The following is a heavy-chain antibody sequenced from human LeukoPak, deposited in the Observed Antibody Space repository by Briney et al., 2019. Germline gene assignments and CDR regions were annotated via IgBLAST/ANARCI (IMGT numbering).Heavy chain of an antibody. D-gene: IGHD1-26*01. CDR1: GGSFSGYY. V-gene: IGHV4-34*01. Sequence: PSEALSLTCAVYGGSFSGYYWSWIRQPPGKGLEWIGEINHSGSTNYNPSLKSRVTISVDTSKNQFSLKLSSVTAADTAVYYCAREGALLPYYYYYMDVWGKGTTVTVSS. CDR2: INHSGST. J-gene: IGHJ6*03. CDR3: AREGALLPYYYYYMDV.